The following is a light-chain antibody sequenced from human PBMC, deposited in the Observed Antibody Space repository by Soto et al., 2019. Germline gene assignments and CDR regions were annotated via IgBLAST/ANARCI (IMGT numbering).Light chain of an antibody. J-gene: IGKJ5*01. CDR3: QQSSNWPPEIT. CDR1: QSVSDN. V-gene: IGKV3-15*01. CDR2: RAS. Sequence: EVLMTQSPDTLYVSPGERVTLSCRASQSVSDNLAWYQQKPGQGPRLLVYRASTRTLGIPARFSGSESGTEFTLTISSLQSEDFAVYYCQQSSNWPPEITFGQGTRLDIK.